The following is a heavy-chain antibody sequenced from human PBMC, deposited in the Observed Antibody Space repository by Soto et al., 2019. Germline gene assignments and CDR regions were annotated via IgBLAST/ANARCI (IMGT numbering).Heavy chain of an antibody. CDR2: ISGSGGST. J-gene: IGHJ5*02. CDR3: AKVSVYGSGSYYKLYWFDP. V-gene: IGHV3-23*01. CDR1: GFTFSSYA. Sequence: GGSLRLSCAASGFTFSSYAMSWVRQAPGKGLEWVSAISGSGGSTYYADSVKGRFTISRDNSKNTLYLQMNSLRAEDTAVYYCAKVSVYGSGSYYKLYWFDPWGQGTLVTVSS. D-gene: IGHD3-10*01.